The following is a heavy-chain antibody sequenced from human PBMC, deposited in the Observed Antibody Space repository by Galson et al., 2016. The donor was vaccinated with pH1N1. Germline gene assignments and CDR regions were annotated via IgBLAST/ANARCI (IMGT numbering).Heavy chain of an antibody. D-gene: IGHD5-12*01. CDR3: AKASDLSAYDLDYFDY. CDR2: INPNRGDS. V-gene: IGHV1-2*06. Sequence: SVKVSCKASGYTFTSFYIHWVRQAPGQGLEWMGLINPNRGDSNFAQKFQGRVALTSDTAISTAYMELSSLRSDDTAFYYCAKASDLSAYDLDYFDYWGQGTLVTVSS. J-gene: IGHJ4*02. CDR1: GYTFTSFY.